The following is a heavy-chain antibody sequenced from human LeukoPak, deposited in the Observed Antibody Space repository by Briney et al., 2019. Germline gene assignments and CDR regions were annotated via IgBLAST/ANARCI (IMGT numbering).Heavy chain of an antibody. J-gene: IGHJ4*02. CDR2: ISSSSSYI. Sequence: GGSLRRSCAASGFTFSSFNMNWVRQAPGKGLEWVSSISSSSSYIYYADSVKGRFTISRDNAKNSLYLQMNSLRAEDTAVYYCARDPLPKRGIPRVLHFFDYWGQGTLVTVSS. CDR3: ARDPLPKRGIPRVLHFFDY. V-gene: IGHV3-21*01. CDR1: GFTFSSFN. D-gene: IGHD6-13*01.